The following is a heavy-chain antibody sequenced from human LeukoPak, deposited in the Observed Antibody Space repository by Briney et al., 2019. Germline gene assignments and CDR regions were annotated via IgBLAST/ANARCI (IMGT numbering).Heavy chain of an antibody. Sequence: GGSLRLSCAAPGFTFSSYWMHWVRQVPGKGLVWVSRISSDGSSTSYADSVKGRFTVSRDDAKNSLYLQMNSLRVEDTAVYYCAKVAKYYYGSETYYFFEHWGQGTPVTASS. CDR3: AKVAKYYYGSETYYFFEH. V-gene: IGHV3-74*01. J-gene: IGHJ4*02. D-gene: IGHD3-10*01. CDR2: ISSDGSST. CDR1: GFTFSSYW.